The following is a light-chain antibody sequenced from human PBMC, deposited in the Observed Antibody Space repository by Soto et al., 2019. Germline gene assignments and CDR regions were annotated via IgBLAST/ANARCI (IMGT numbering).Light chain of an antibody. CDR3: GSWDSSLSAYV. J-gene: IGLJ1*01. CDR1: SSNIGRNS. CDR2: GDN. Sequence: QSVLTQPPSVSAAPGQKVTISCSGSSSNIGRNSVSWYQQLPGTAPKLLIYGDNKRPSGIPDRFSGSKSGTSATLGITGFQTGDEADYYCGSWDSSLSAYVFGTGTKVTVL. V-gene: IGLV1-51*01.